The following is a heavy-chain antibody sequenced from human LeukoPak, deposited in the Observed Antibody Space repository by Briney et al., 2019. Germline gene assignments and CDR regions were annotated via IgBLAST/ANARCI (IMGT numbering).Heavy chain of an antibody. D-gene: IGHD6-19*01. J-gene: IGHJ6*02. CDR2: IYYSGST. Sequence: SETLSLTCTVSGGSISSYYWSWIRQSPGKGLEWIGYIYYSGSTNYNPSLKSRVTISVDTSKNQYSLKLSSVTAADTAVYYCARQRTSGWYPYYYGMDVWGQGTTVTVSS. CDR3: ARQRTSGWYPYYYGMDV. CDR1: GGSISSYY. V-gene: IGHV4-59*08.